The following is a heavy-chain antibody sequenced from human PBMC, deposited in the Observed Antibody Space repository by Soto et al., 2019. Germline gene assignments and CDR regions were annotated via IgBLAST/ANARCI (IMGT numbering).Heavy chain of an antibody. D-gene: IGHD6-19*01. CDR2: IYYSGST. V-gene: IGHV4-59*01. CDR1: GGSISSYY. J-gene: IGHJ4*02. CDR3: ARDDSSGWYGYFDY. Sequence: QVQLQESGPGLVKPSETLSLTCTVSGGSISSYYWSWIRQPPGKGLEWIGYIYYSGSTNYNPSLQSRVTISVDTSKYQFSLKLSSVTAADTAVYYCARDDSSGWYGYFDYWGQGTLVTVSS.